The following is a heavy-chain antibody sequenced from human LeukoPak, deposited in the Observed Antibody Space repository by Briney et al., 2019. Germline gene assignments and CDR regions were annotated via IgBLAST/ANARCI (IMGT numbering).Heavy chain of an antibody. CDR1: GFTFSSYSM. J-gene: IGHJ4*02. CDR3: ATNWAYRLAS. CDR2: ISHSGNT. V-gene: IGHV4-4*02. Sequence: GSLRLSCAASGFTFSSYSMNWVRQAPGKGLEWIGEISHSGNTNYNPSLKSRVTLSIDKTKNHFSLRLASVTAADTAVYYCATNWAYRLASWGQGTLVTVSS. D-gene: IGHD2-21*01.